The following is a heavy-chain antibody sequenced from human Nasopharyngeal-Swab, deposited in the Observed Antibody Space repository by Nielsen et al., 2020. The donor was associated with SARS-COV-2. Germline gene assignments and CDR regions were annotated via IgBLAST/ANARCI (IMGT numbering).Heavy chain of an antibody. J-gene: IGHJ3*02. Sequence: GESLKISCAASGFTFSNFNMHWVRQTPGKGLAWVAVIQYLGSREYYADSVKGRFTISRDNSKNILFLQMNSLGAEETAMYYCARGGSNSNAFDIWGQGTLVTGSS. CDR2: IQYLGSRE. V-gene: IGHV3-33*05. CDR3: ARGGSNSNAFDI. D-gene: IGHD6-13*01. CDR1: GFTFSNFN.